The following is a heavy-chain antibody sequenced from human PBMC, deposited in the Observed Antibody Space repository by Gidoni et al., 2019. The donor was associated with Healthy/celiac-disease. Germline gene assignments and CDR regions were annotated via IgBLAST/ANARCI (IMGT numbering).Heavy chain of an antibody. CDR3: AGRARTYDFWSGYAFDI. CDR1: GRTFSSYA. D-gene: IGHD3-3*01. Sequence: QVQLVQSGAEVKKPGSSVKVSCKASGRTFSSYAIRWVRQAPGQGLEWMGGIIPIFGTANYAQKFQGRVTITADKSTSTAYMELSSLRSEDTAVYYCAGRARTYDFWSGYAFDIWGQGTMVTVSS. V-gene: IGHV1-69*06. J-gene: IGHJ3*02. CDR2: IIPIFGTA.